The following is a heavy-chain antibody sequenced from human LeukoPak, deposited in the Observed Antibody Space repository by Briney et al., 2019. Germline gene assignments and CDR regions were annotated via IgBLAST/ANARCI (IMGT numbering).Heavy chain of an antibody. D-gene: IGHD4-17*01. Sequence: ASVKVSCKASGYTFTSYFMHWVRQAPGQGLEWMGIINPSGGSTSYAQKFQGRVTMTRDTSTSTVYMELSSLRSEDTAVYYCARDNGPGTTAGGYYYGMDVWGQGTTVTVSS. CDR1: GYTFTSYF. V-gene: IGHV1-46*01. J-gene: IGHJ6*02. CDR3: ARDNGPGTTAGGYYYGMDV. CDR2: INPSGGST.